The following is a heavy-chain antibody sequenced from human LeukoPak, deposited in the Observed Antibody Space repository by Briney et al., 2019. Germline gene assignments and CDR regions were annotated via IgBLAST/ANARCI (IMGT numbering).Heavy chain of an antibody. Sequence: SVKVSCKASGGTFSSSAISWVRQAPGQGLEWLGGIIPIFGSSNYAQNFQDRVTITADESTSTAYMELSSLRSEDTAVYYCASVTTVTTKGYGAFDIWGQGTMVTVSS. CDR3: ASVTTVTTKGYGAFDI. V-gene: IGHV1-69*13. D-gene: IGHD4-17*01. J-gene: IGHJ3*02. CDR1: GGTFSSSA. CDR2: IIPIFGSS.